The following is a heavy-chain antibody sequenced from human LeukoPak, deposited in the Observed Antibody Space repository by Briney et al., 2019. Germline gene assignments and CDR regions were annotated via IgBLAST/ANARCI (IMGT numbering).Heavy chain of an antibody. D-gene: IGHD2-2*01. J-gene: IGHJ4*02. CDR2: ISWNSGSI. V-gene: IGHV3-9*03. CDR3: AKGGCSSTSCFGDY. Sequence: PGRSLRLSCAASGFTFDDYAMHWVRQAPGKGLEWVSGISWNSGSIGYADSVKGRFTISRDNAKNSLYLQMNSLRAEDMALYYCAKGGCSSTSCFGDYWGQGTLVTVSS. CDR1: GFTFDDYA.